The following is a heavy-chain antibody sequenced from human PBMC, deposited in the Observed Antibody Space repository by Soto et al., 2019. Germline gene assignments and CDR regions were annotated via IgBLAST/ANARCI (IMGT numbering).Heavy chain of an antibody. CDR2: ISYDGRNK. V-gene: IGHV3-30*03. D-gene: IGHD5-18*01. CDR3: ASDRVGYSS. J-gene: IGHJ4*02. CDR1: AFTFSSYG. Sequence: QVQLVESGGGVVQPGRSLRLSCAASAFTFSSYGVHWVRQAPGKGLEWMALISYDGRNKYYADSVRGRFTISRDNSKNTPDLQMNSLRAEDTATYYCASDRVGYSSWGQGTLVTASS.